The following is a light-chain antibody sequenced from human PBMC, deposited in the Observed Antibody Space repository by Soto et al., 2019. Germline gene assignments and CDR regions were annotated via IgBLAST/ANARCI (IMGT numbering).Light chain of an antibody. CDR2: DAS. CDR3: QQRSNWPIT. CDR1: QRVRGGF. V-gene: IGKV3-11*01. Sequence: DIVLTQSPATLYLSPGERATLSSGASQRVRGGFLAWYQQKPGQAPRLLIYDASNRATGIPARFSGGGSGTDFTLTISSLEPEDFAVYYCQQRSNWPITFGQGTRLEIK. J-gene: IGKJ5*01.